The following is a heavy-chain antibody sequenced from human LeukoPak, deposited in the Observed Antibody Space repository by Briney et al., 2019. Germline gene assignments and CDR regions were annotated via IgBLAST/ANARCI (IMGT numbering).Heavy chain of an antibody. CDR3: VRELAGGYFDY. CDR2: INPSGGRT. D-gene: IGHD4-23*01. CDR1: GYTFSNYY. Sequence: GASVKVSCKASGYTFSNYYIHWVRQAPGQGLEWVGKINPSGGRTVYAQKFQGRVTVTRDTSTSTVYMDLSSLRSEDAAVYYCVRELAGGYFDYWGQGTLVTVSS. V-gene: IGHV1-46*01. J-gene: IGHJ4*02.